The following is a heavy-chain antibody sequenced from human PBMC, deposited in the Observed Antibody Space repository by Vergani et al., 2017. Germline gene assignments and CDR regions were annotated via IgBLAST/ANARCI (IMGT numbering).Heavy chain of an antibody. V-gene: IGHV1-69*01. CDR1: GGTFSSYA. D-gene: IGHD4-23*01. J-gene: IGHJ6*03. CDR3: ARDRAYYGGNRRIGYYYYMDV. Sequence: QVQLVQSGAEVKKPGSSVKVCCKASGGTFSSYAISWVRQAPGQGLEWMGGIIPIFGTANYAQKFQGRVTITADESTSTAYMELSSLRSEDTAVYYCARDRAYYGGNRRIGYYYYMDVWGKGTTVTVSS. CDR2: IIPIFGTA.